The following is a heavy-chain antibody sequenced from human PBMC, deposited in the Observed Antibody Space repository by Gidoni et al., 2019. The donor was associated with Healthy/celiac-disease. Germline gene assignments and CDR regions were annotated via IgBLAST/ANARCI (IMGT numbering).Heavy chain of an antibody. V-gene: IGHV4-59*01. J-gene: IGHJ5*02. D-gene: IGHD4-17*01. CDR2: IYYSGST. CDR1: GGSISSYY. Sequence: QVQLQESGPGLVQPSETLSLTCTVSGGSISSYYWSWIRQPPGKGLEWIGYIYYSGSTNYNPSLKSRVTIAVDTSKNQFSLKLSSVTAADTAVYYCARADYGDYSEFDNWFDPWGQGTLVTVSS. CDR3: ARADYGDYSEFDNWFDP.